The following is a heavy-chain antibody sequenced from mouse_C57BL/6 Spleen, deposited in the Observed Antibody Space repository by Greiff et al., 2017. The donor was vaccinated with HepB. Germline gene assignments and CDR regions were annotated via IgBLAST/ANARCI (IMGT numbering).Heavy chain of an antibody. CDR1: GYTFTSYW. Sequence: QVQLQQPGAELVKPGASVKMSCKASGYTFTSYWITWVKQRPGQGLEWIGDIYPGSGSTNYNEKFKSKATLTGDTSSSTAYMQLSSLTSEDSAIYYCARDTTVVGDYWGQGTTLTVSS. D-gene: IGHD1-1*01. J-gene: IGHJ2*01. V-gene: IGHV1-55*01. CDR3: ARDTTVVGDY. CDR2: IYPGSGST.